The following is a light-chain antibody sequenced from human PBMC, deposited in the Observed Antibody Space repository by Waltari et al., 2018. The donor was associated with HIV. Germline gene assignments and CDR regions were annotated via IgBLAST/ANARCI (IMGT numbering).Light chain of an antibody. J-gene: IGLJ3*02. V-gene: IGLV2-8*01. Sequence: QSALTQPPSASGSPGQSVTISCTGISSDAGDDNYVSWYQQSPGKAPKLIIYEVSKRPSGVLDRFSASKSGNTASLSVSGLQADDEAHYYCSSYAGSSTWVFGGGTKVTVL. CDR3: SSYAGSSTWV. CDR1: SSDAGDDNY. CDR2: EVS.